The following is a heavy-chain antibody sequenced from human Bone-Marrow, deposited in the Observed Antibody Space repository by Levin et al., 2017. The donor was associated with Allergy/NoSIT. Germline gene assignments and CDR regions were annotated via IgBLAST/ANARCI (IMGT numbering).Heavy chain of an antibody. D-gene: IGHD3-16*01. CDR3: ARVLGVNSDDY. V-gene: IGHV3-7*04. CDR1: GFSFNTYW. Sequence: SCAASGFSFNTYWMTWVRQAPGKGLEWVATITPDASKRFYVDSVRGRFTISRDNAENSVFLQMNTLRVEDSALYYCARVLGVNSDDYWGQGTLVTVAS. CDR2: ITPDASKR. J-gene: IGHJ4*02.